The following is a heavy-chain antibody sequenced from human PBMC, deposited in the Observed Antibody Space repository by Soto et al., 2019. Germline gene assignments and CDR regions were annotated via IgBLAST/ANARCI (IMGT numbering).Heavy chain of an antibody. Sequence: QVQLQESGPGLVKPSETLSLTCTVSGGSVSSGSYYWSWIRQPPGKGLEWIGCVYYSGSTTYNPSLKSRVTISIDTSKNQFSLKLSSVAAADTAVYYCARGRLRPDFWGQGTLVTVSS. CDR3: ARGRLRPDF. V-gene: IGHV4-61*01. CDR2: VYYSGST. CDR1: GGSVSSGSYY. D-gene: IGHD3-16*01. J-gene: IGHJ4*02.